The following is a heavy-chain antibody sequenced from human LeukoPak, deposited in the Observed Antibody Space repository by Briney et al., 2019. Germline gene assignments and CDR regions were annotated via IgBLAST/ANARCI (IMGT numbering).Heavy chain of an antibody. CDR1: GGSISSGGYY. V-gene: IGHV4-30-2*01. CDR2: IYHSGST. J-gene: IGHJ4*02. Sequence: SETLSLTCTVSGGSISSGGYYWSWIRQPPGKGLEWIGYIYHSGSTYYNPSLKSRVTISVDRSKNQFSLKLSSVTAADTAVYYCARDPPPEGVRTDYWGQGTLVTVSS. CDR3: ARDPPPEGVRTDY. D-gene: IGHD1-14*01.